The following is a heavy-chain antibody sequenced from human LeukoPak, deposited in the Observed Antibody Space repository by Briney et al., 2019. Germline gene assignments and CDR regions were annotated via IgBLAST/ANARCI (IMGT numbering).Heavy chain of an antibody. V-gene: IGHV3-23*01. J-gene: IGHJ6*03. D-gene: IGHD3-10*01. CDR2: ISGSGGST. CDR1: GFTFSSYA. Sequence: PGGSLRLSCAASGFTFSSYAMSWVRQAPGKGLEWVSAISGSGGSTYYADSVKGRFTISRDDSKNTLYLQMNSLRAEDTAVYYCAKCRGGFGELFYYYYYMDVWGKGTTVTVSS. CDR3: AKCRGGFGELFYYYYYMDV.